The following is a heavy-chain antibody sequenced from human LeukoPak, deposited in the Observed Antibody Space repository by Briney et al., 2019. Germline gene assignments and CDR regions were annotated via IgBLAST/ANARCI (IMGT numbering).Heavy chain of an antibody. V-gene: IGHV1-8*02. CDR3: ARSLGDSSGYLAFDY. CDR2: MNPNSGNT. CDR1: GYTFTSYD. D-gene: IGHD3-22*01. Sequence: ASVKVSCKASGYTFTSYDINWVRQATGQGLEWMGWMNPNSGNTGYAQKFQGRVTMTRDTSISTAYMELSRLRSDDTAVYYCARSLGDSSGYLAFDYWGQGTLVTVSS. J-gene: IGHJ4*02.